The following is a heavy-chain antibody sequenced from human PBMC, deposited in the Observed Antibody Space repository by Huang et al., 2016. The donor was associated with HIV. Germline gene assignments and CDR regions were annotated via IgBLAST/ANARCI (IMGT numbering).Heavy chain of an antibody. CDR3: ARARGFLYDSTGYYSRYYFDS. Sequence: QVHLVQSGAEVKKPGASVKVSCKAYGFNFNNYDFNWVRQASGKGREWMGWMNPKIGTTGYAQKFQGIVTITRNTSITTAYMELRSLRSEDTAGYYCARARGFLYDSTGYYSRYYFDSWGQGTLVTISS. CDR2: MNPKIGTT. V-gene: IGHV1-8*03. D-gene: IGHD3-22*01. J-gene: IGHJ4*02. CDR1: GFNFNNYD.